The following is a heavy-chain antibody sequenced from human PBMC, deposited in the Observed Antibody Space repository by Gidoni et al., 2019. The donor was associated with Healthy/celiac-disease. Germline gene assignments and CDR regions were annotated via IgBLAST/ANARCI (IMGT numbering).Heavy chain of an antibody. CDR1: GYTFTSYA. D-gene: IGHD2-15*01. Sequence: QVQLVQSGAEVKKPGASVKVSCKASGYTFTSYAMHWVRQAPGQRLEWMGWINAGNGNTKYSQKFQGRVTITRDTSASTAYMELSSLRSEDTAVYYCARDEGNCSGGSCYSRAFDIWGQGTMVTVSS. J-gene: IGHJ3*02. CDR3: ARDEGNCSGGSCYSRAFDI. CDR2: INAGNGNT. V-gene: IGHV1-3*01.